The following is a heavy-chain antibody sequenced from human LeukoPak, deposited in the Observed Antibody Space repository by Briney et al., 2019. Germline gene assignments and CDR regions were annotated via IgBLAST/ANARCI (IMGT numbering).Heavy chain of an antibody. CDR1: GFTFSSYA. J-gene: IGHJ4*02. Sequence: GGSLRLSCAASGFTFSSYAMSWVRQAPGKGLEWVSAISGSGGSTYYADSVKGRFTISRDNSKNTLYLQMNSLRAEDTAVYYCAKDQRSRGSSSLYFDYWGQGTLVTVSS. D-gene: IGHD6-13*01. CDR3: AKDQRSRGSSSLYFDY. V-gene: IGHV3-23*01. CDR2: ISGSGGST.